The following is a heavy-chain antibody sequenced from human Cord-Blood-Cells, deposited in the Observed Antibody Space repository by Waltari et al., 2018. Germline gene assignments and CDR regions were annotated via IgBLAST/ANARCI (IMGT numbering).Heavy chain of an antibody. J-gene: IGHJ3*02. CDR1: GGTVSSYA. Sequence: QVQLVQLGAEVKKPGSSLKVSCKASGGTVSSYAFCCVRQAPGQGLEWMGGIIPIVGTANYAQKFQGRVTITADESTGTAYMELSSLRSEDTAVYYCARDQYCGGDCYAFDIWGQGTMVTVSS. V-gene: IGHV1-69*01. CDR2: IIPIVGTA. D-gene: IGHD2-21*02. CDR3: ARDQYCGGDCYAFDI.